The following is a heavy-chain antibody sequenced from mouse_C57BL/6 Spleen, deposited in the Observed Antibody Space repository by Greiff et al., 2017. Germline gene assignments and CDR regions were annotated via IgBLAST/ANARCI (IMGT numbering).Heavy chain of an antibody. V-gene: IGHV1-64*01. D-gene: IGHD2-4*01. CDR3: ATLYYDYDEGFAY. CDR2: IHPTSGST. CDR1: GYTFTSYW. Sequence: VQLQQSGAELVKPGASVKLSCKASGYTFTSYWMHWVKQRPGQGLEWIGMIHPTSGSTNYNEKFKSKATLTVDKSSSTAYMQLSSLTSEDSAVYDCATLYYDYDEGFAYWGQGTLVTVSA. J-gene: IGHJ3*01.